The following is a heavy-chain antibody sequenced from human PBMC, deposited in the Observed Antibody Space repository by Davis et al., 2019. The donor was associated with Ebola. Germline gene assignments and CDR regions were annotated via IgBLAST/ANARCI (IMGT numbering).Heavy chain of an antibody. Sequence: AASVKVSCKASGYTFTSYAMHWVRQAPGQRLEWMGWINGGNGNTRYAQKFQGRVTITSDTSASTAYMELSSLRSEDTAVYYCARDWCSSATCYAGYYNGMDVWGQGTTVTVSS. CDR3: ARDWCSSATCYAGYYNGMDV. V-gene: IGHV1-3*01. CDR1: GYTFTSYA. J-gene: IGHJ6*02. CDR2: INGGNGNT. D-gene: IGHD2-2*01.